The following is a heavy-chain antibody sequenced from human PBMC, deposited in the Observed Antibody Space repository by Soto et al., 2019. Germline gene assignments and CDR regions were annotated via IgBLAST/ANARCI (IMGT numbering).Heavy chain of an antibody. Sequence: QVQLQESGPGLVKPSQTLSLTCTVSGGSISSGGYYWSWIRQHPGKGLEWIGNIYYSGSTYYNPSLKSRVTISVDTSKNQFSLKLSSVTAADTAVYYCARDRSSSWSYFDYWGQGTLVTVSS. J-gene: IGHJ4*02. CDR2: IYYSGST. V-gene: IGHV4-31*03. D-gene: IGHD6-13*01. CDR1: GGSISSGGYY. CDR3: ARDRSSSWSYFDY.